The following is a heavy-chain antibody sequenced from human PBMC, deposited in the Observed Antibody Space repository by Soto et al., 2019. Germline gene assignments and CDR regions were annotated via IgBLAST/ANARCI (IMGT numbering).Heavy chain of an antibody. CDR1: VSTYPGYY. V-gene: IGHV1-2*04. D-gene: IGHD3-3*01. CDR2: INPNSGGT. Sequence: GSSVTVSCQASVSTYPGYYMHWVRQAHEQGLEWMGWINPNSGGTNYAQKFQGWVTMTRDTSISTAYMELSRLRSDDTAVYYCARSPARDFWSGYYRPQLYYFDYWGQGILVTVSS. CDR3: ARSPARDFWSGYYRPQLYYFDY. J-gene: IGHJ4*02.